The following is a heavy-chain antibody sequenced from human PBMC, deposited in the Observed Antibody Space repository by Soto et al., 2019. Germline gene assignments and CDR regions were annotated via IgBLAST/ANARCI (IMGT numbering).Heavy chain of an antibody. D-gene: IGHD3-16*02. CDR1: GGSISSGGYY. CDR3: ARADYVWGIYRSTPFDY. V-gene: IGHV4-31*03. Sequence: QVQLQESGPGLVKPSQTLSLTCTVSGGSISSGGYYWSWIRQHPGKGLEWIGYIYYSGSTYYNPSLRRRVNISVDTSKHQFSLKLSSVTAADTAVYYCARADYVWGIYRSTPFDYWGQGTLVTVSS. J-gene: IGHJ4*02. CDR2: IYYSGST.